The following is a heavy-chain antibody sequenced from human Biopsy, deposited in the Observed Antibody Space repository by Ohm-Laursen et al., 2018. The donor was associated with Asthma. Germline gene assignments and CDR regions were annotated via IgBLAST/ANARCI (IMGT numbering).Heavy chain of an antibody. V-gene: IGHV3-30*03. CDR2: ISYDGGNK. D-gene: IGHD4-23*01. Sequence: SLRLSCSASGFAFSQGGMHWVRQAPGKGLEWVAVISYDGGNKFYGDSVKGRFTLSRDNSRNTLYLQMNSLRVEDTAIYYCARTHERWTSIQDDALDIWGQGTMVIVSS. J-gene: IGHJ3*02. CDR1: GFAFSQGG. CDR3: ARTHERWTSIQDDALDI.